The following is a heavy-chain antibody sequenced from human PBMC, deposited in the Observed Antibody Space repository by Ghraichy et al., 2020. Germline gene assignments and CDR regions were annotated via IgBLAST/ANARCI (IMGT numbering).Heavy chain of an antibody. J-gene: IGHJ6*02. CDR3: ARASAGCSSTSCPPYWYYGMDV. Sequence: GGSLRLSCAASGFTVSSNYMSWVRQAPGKGLEWVSVIYSGGSTYYADSVKGRFTISRDNSKNTLYLQMNSLRAEDTAVYYCARASAGCSSTSCPPYWYYGMDVWGQGTTVTVSS. CDR2: IYSGGST. V-gene: IGHV3-66*01. CDR1: GFTVSSNY. D-gene: IGHD2-2*01.